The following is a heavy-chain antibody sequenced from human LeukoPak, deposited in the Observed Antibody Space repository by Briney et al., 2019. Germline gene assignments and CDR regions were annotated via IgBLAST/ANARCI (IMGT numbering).Heavy chain of an antibody. CDR1: GFTFDDYS. CDR3: ARDRTTDFWSGYYTNYFDY. Sequence: GGSLRLSCAASGFTFDDYSMNWVRQAPGKGLEWVASIKEDGSEKYYVDSVKGRFTISRDNAKISLYLQMNSLRAEDTAVYYCARDRTTDFWSGYYTNYFDYWGQGALVTVSS. D-gene: IGHD3-3*01. CDR2: IKEDGSEK. V-gene: IGHV3-7*01. J-gene: IGHJ4*02.